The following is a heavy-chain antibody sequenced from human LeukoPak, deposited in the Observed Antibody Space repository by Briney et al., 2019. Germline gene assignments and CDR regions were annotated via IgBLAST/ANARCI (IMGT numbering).Heavy chain of an antibody. D-gene: IGHD4-11*01. J-gene: IGHJ5*02. CDR2: IYYSGSI. CDR1: GGSISSSTYY. CDR3: ARHFHYSNNWFDP. V-gene: IGHV4-39*01. Sequence: SETLSLTCNVSGGSISSSTYYWSWIRQPPGMGLEWIGSIYYSGSILYNASLKSRVTISVDTSKNHFSLKLSSVTAADTAVYYCARHFHYSNNWFDPRGQGTLVTVSS.